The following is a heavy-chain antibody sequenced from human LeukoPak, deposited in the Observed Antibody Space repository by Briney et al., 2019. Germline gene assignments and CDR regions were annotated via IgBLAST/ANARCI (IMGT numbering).Heavy chain of an antibody. CDR1: GFTFSSYS. CDR2: ISSSSSYI. J-gene: IGHJ6*03. Sequence: GGSLRLSCAASGFTFSSYSMNWVRQAPGKGLEWVSSISSSSSYIYYADSVKGRFTISRDNAENSLYLQMNSLRAEDAAVYYCARDWVWFGELFQYYYYMDVWGKGTTVTISS. V-gene: IGHV3-21*01. CDR3: ARDWVWFGELFQYYYYMDV. D-gene: IGHD3-10*01.